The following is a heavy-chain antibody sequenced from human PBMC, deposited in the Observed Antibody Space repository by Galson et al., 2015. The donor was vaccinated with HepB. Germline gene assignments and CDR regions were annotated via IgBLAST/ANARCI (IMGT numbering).Heavy chain of an antibody. CDR2: ISAYNGNT. V-gene: IGHV1-18*01. CDR1: GYTFTSYG. CDR3: ARVRDRLYGDYESEDYYYGMDV. D-gene: IGHD4-17*01. Sequence: QSGAEVKKPGASVKVSCKASGYTFTSYGISWVRQAPGQGLEWMGWISAYNGNTNYAQKLQGRVTMTTDTSTSTAYMELRSLRSDDTAVYYCARVRDRLYGDYESEDYYYGMDVWGQGTTVTVSS. J-gene: IGHJ6*02.